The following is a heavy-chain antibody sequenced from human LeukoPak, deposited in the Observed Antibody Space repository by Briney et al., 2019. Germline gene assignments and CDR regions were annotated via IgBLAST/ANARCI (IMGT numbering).Heavy chain of an antibody. CDR2: INWKCGNT. V-gene: IGHV3-20*04. Sequence: PGGSLRLSCAASGFTFDDYGMSGVRQAPGKGLEWGSGINWKCGNTGYADSVKGRFTISRNNSKNSLYLQMNSLRAEDTALYYCAKDRGGYRYSSYYFDYWGQGTLVTVSS. J-gene: IGHJ4*02. CDR3: AKDRGGYRYSSYYFDY. D-gene: IGHD5-18*01. CDR1: GFTFDDYG.